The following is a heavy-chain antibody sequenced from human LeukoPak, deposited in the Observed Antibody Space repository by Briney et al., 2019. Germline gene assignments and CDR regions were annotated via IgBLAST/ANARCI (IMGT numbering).Heavy chain of an antibody. CDR2: SSSSSSYI. V-gene: IGHV3-21*01. D-gene: IGHD2-15*01. CDR1: GFTFSSYS. CDR3: ARVVVAATGGFDP. J-gene: IGHJ5*02. Sequence: GGSLRLSCAASGFTFSSYSMNWVRQAPGKGLEWGSSSSSSSSYIYYADSVKGRFTISRDNAKNSMYLQMNSLRAEDTAVYYCARVVVAATGGFDPWGQGTLVTVSS.